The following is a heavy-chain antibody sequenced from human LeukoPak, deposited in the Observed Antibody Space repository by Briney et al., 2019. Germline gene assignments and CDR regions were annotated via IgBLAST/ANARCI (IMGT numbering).Heavy chain of an antibody. CDR2: IYHSGST. V-gene: IGHV4-39*07. CDR3: ARAARYYMDV. CDR1: GGSISSSSYY. Sequence: SETLSLTCTVSGGSISSSSYYWGWIRQPPGKGLEWIGSIYHSGSTYYNPSLKSRVTISVDTSKNQFSLKLSSVTAADTAVYYCARAARYYMDVWGKGTTVTVSS. J-gene: IGHJ6*03.